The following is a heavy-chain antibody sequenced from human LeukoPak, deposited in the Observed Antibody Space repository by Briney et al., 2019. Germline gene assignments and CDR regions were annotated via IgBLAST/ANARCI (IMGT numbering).Heavy chain of an antibody. D-gene: IGHD3-10*01. CDR3: ARPVFGEPYYFDY. V-gene: IGHV4-34*01. CDR1: GGSFSGYY. Sequence: PSETLSLTCAVYGGSFSGYYWSWIRQPPGKGLEWIGEINHSGSTNYNPSLKSRVTISVDTSKNQFSLKLSSVTAADTAVYYCARPVFGEPYYFDYWGQGTLVTVSS. J-gene: IGHJ4*02. CDR2: INHSGST.